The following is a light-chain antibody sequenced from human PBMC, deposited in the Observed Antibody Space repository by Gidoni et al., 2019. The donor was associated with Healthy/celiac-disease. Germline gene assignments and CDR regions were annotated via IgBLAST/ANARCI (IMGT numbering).Light chain of an antibody. CDR1: NIGSKS. V-gene: IGLV3-21*04. CDR3: QVWDSSSDAWV. CDR2: YDS. Sequence: SYVLTQPPSVSVAPGKTARITCGGNNIGSKSVQWYQQKPGQAPVLVIYYDSDRPSGIPERFSGSNSGNTATLTISRVEAGDEADYYCQVWDSSSDAWVFGGGTKLTVL. J-gene: IGLJ3*02.